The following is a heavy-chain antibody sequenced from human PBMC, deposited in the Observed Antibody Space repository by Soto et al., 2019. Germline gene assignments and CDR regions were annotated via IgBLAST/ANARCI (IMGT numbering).Heavy chain of an antibody. CDR3: AKQTRAQGEYYYYGMDV. J-gene: IGHJ6*02. V-gene: IGHV3-33*06. CDR2: IWYDGSNK. Sequence: PGGSLRLSCAASGFTFSSYGMHWVRQAPGKGLEWVAVIWYDGSNKYYADSVKGRFTISRDNSKNTLYLQMNSLRAEDTAVYYCAKQTRAQGEYYYYGMDVWGQGTTVTVSS. CDR1: GFTFSSYG.